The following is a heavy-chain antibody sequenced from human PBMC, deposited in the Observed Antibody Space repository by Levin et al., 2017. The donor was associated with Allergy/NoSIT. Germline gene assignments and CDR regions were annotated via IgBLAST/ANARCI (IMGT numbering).Heavy chain of an antibody. Sequence: SQTLSLTCAVYGGSFSGYYWSWIRQPPGKGLEWIGEINHSGSTNYNPSLKSRVTISVDTSKNQFSLKLSSVTAADTAVYYCARDPYSSGWYSDYWGQGTLVTVSS. D-gene: IGHD6-19*01. J-gene: IGHJ4*02. V-gene: IGHV4-34*01. CDR1: GGSFSGYY. CDR2: INHSGST. CDR3: ARDPYSSGWYSDY.